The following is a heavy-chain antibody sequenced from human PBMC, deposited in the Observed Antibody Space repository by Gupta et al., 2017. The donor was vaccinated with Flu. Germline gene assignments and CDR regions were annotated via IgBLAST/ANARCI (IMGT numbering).Heavy chain of an antibody. Sequence: QVQLVQSGAEVKKPGSSVKVSCKASGVTFSSHAINWVRQAPGQGLEWMGGIIPVFGPTNYAQKFQGRVTITADESTSTAYMGLSSLRSEDTAVYYCARKGGGHCSGGTCYSFDYWGQGTLVTVSS. CDR3: ARKGGGHCSGGTCYSFDY. D-gene: IGHD2-15*01. CDR1: GVTFSSHA. J-gene: IGHJ4*02. CDR2: IIPVFGPT. V-gene: IGHV1-69*01.